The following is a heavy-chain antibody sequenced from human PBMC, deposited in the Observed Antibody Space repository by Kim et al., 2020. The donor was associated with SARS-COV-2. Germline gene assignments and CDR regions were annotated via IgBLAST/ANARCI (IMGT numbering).Heavy chain of an antibody. J-gene: IGHJ4*02. CDR1: GGSISSYY. V-gene: IGHV4-59*01. CDR2: IYYSGST. CDR3: ARTGAGDGYPFDY. Sequence: SETLSLTCTVSGGSISSYYWSWIRQPPGKGLEWIGYIYYSGSTNYNPSLKSRVTISVDTSKNQFSLKLSSVTAADTAVYYCARTGAGDGYPFDYWGQGTLVTVSS. D-gene: IGHD5-12*01.